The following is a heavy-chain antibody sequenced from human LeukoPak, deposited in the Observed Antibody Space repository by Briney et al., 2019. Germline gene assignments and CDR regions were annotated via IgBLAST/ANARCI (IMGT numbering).Heavy chain of an antibody. CDR2: IIPIFGTA. CDR1: GGTFSSYA. J-gene: IGHJ4*02. CDR3: AREEWGGSGSYLSGT. Sequence: SVKVSCKASGGTFSSYAISWVRQAPGQGLEWMGGIIPIFGTANYAQKFQGRVTITADESTSTAYMELSSLRSEDTAVYYCAREEWGGSGSYLSGTWGQGTLVTVSS. V-gene: IGHV1-69*13. D-gene: IGHD3-10*01.